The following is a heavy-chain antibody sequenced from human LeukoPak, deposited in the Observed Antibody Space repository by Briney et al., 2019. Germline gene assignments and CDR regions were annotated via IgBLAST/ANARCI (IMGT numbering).Heavy chain of an antibody. CDR2: IYYSETT. CDR1: GGSINAYY. D-gene: IGHD3-9*01. V-gene: IGHV4-59*01. CDR3: AKGGIGPLRFFDWLSLFDY. J-gene: IGHJ4*02. Sequence: SETLSLTCTVSGGSINAYYWSWIRQPPGKGLEWIGRIYYSETTNYNPSLKSRVTISIDTSKNQFSLKLRSVTAADTAAYYCAKGGIGPLRFFDWLSLFDYWGQGALVTVSP.